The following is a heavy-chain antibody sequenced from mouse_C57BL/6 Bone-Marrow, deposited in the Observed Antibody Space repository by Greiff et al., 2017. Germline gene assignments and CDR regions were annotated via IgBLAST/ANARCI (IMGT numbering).Heavy chain of an antibody. CDR2: IYPGNSDT. Sequence: EVHLVESGTVLARPGASVKMSCKTSGYTFTSYWMHWVKQRPGQGLEWIGAIYPGNSDTSYNQKFKGKAKLTAVTSASTAYMELSSLTNEDSAVYYCIRGSSPHWYFDVWGTGTTVTVSS. CDR3: IRGSSPHWYFDV. D-gene: IGHD1-1*01. J-gene: IGHJ1*03. V-gene: IGHV1-5*01. CDR1: GYTFTSYW.